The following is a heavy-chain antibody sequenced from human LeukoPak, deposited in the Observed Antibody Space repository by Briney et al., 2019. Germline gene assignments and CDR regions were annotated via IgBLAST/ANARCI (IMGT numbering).Heavy chain of an antibody. V-gene: IGHV1-2*02. J-gene: IGHJ2*01. CDR1: GYTFTGYY. D-gene: IGHD3-10*01. Sequence: GASVKVSCKASGYTFTGYYMHWVRQAPGQGLEWMGWINPNSGGTNYAQKFQGRVTMTRDTSISTAYMELSRLRSDDTAVYYCARGLGHGSGSYDPNWYFDLWGRGTLVTVSS. CDR3: ARGLGHGSGSYDPNWYFDL. CDR2: INPNSGGT.